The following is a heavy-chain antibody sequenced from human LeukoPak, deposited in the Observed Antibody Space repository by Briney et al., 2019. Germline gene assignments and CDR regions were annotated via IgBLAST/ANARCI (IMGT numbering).Heavy chain of an antibody. CDR1: GGCISSSSYY. J-gene: IGHJ5*02. Sequence: SEALSLTCTVSGGCISSSSYYWGWISQPPGKGLEWIGSIYYSGSTYYNPSLKSRVTISVDTSKNQFSLKLSSVTAADTAVYYCARGSRRYSARRNWFDPWGQGTPVAVSS. V-gene: IGHV4-39*07. CDR3: ARGSRRYSARRNWFDP. CDR2: IYYSGST. D-gene: IGHD6-13*01.